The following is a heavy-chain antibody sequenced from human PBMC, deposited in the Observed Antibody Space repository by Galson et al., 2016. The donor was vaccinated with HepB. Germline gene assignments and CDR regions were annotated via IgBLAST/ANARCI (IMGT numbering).Heavy chain of an antibody. D-gene: IGHD2/OR15-2a*01. CDR1: GFTFSSYG. CDR2: ITPEGSDT. J-gene: IGHJ4*02. Sequence: SLRLSCAASGFTFSSYGMHWVRQAPGKGLDWVALITPEGSDTYYADAVKGRFTISRDNSKNTLSLQMNSLRAEDTAIYYCARDGISSLDQWGQGILGTVSS. V-gene: IGHV3-30*03. CDR3: ARDGISSLDQ.